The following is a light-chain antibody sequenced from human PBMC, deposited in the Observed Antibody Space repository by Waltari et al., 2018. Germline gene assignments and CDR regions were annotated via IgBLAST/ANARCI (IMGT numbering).Light chain of an antibody. CDR1: QGVSSA. CDR2: GAS. V-gene: IGKV3-20*01. J-gene: IGKJ1*01. Sequence: EILLTQSPGPLSLSLGEIATVPCRASQGVSSALAGYQQKPGQAHRLLIYGASTRATGIPDRLSGSGFGKDFSLTISRLEPDDFAVYYCQHYLRLPVTFGQGTTVEI. CDR3: QHYLRLPVT.